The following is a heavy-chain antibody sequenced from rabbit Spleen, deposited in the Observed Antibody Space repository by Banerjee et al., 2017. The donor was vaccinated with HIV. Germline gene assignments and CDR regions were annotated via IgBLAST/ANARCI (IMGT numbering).Heavy chain of an antibody. Sequence: QLEESGGGLVKPEGSLTLSCKASGFDFTNYYISWVRQAPGKGLEWIGIIYAAKGSTDYASWVNGRFTISSDNAQSTVDLKMTSLTAADTATYFCVREAGYAGYGDGNLWGPGTLVTVS. CDR2: IYAAKGST. CDR3: VREAGYAGYGDGNL. D-gene: IGHD7-1*01. J-gene: IGHJ4*01. V-gene: IGHV1S7*01. CDR1: GFDFTNYY.